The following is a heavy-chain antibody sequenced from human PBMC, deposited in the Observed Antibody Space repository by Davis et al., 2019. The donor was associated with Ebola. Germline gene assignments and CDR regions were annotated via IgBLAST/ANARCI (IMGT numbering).Heavy chain of an antibody. CDR2: IYYSGST. Sequence: SETLSLTCTASGGSISSSSYYWGWIRQPQGKGLEWIGSIYYSGSTYYNPSLKSRVTISVDTSKNQFSLKLSSVTAADTAVYYCAGSGYWYMDVWGKGTTVTVSS. D-gene: IGHD3-22*01. V-gene: IGHV4-39*01. CDR1: GGSISSSSYY. J-gene: IGHJ6*03. CDR3: AGSGYWYMDV.